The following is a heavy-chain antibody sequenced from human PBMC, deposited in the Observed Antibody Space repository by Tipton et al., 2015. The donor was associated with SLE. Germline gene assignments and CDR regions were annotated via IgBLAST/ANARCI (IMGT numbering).Heavy chain of an antibody. V-gene: IGHV4-39*07. D-gene: IGHD6-13*01. CDR1: GGSLSSAYY. CDR3: ARSAGYGSSWAHFDY. Sequence: TLSLTCTVSGGSLSSAYYWGWIRQPPGKGLEWIGTIFYIGRTSYNSSLKSRVTISVDTSKNQFSLKLSSVTAADTAVYYCARSAGYGSSWAHFDYWGQGTLVTVSS. J-gene: IGHJ4*02. CDR2: IFYIGRT.